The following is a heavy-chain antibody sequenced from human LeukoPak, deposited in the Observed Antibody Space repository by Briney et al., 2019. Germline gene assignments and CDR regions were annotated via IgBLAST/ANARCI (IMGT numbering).Heavy chain of an antibody. V-gene: IGHV1-46*01. D-gene: IGHD3-9*01. CDR1: GYTFTTYY. CDR2: LNPSSGST. J-gene: IGHJ6*02. CDR3: ARAFERVYYYYYGMDV. Sequence: ASVKVSCKASGYTFTTYYMHWVRQAPGQGLEWMGILNPSSGSTSYAQRFQGRVTMTRDTSTSTFYMELRSLKSEDTAVYYCARAFERVYYYYYGMDVWGQGTTVTVSS.